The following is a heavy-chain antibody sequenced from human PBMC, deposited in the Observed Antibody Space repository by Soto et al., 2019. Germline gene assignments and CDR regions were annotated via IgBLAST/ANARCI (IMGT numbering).Heavy chain of an antibody. J-gene: IGHJ6*02. CDR2: IYYSGST. V-gene: IGHV4-59*01. Sequence: LSLTCTVSGGSISSYYWSWIRQPPGKGLEWIGYIYYSGSTNYNPSLKSRVTISVDTSKNQFSLKLSSVTTADTAVYYCARGGYSSSSAYYYYYYGMDVWGQGTTVTVSS. D-gene: IGHD6-6*01. CDR3: ARGGYSSSSAYYYYYYGMDV. CDR1: GGSISSYY.